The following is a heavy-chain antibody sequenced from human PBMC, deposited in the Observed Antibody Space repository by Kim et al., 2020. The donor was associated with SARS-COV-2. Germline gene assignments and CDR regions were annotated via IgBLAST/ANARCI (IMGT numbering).Heavy chain of an antibody. CDR3: ARDAVAGEQDAFDI. Sequence: SETLSLTCTVSGGSISSSSYYWGWIRQPPGKGLEWIGSIYYSGSTYYNPSLKSRVTISVDTSKNQFSLKLSSVTAADTAVYYCARDAVAGEQDAFDIWG. V-gene: IGHV4-39*07. D-gene: IGHD6-19*01. CDR2: IYYSGST. J-gene: IGHJ3*02. CDR1: GGSISSSSYY.